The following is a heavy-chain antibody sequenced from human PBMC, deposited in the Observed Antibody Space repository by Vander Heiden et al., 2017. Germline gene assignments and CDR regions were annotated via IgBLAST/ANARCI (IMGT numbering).Heavy chain of an antibody. CDR2: ISSSSSYI. D-gene: IGHD4-17*01. V-gene: IGHV3-21*01. CDR3: ARAADYGDYETYFDY. Sequence: EVQLVESGGGLVKPGGSLRLSCAASGFTFSSYSMNWVRKAPGKGLEWVSSISSSSSYIYYADSVKGRFTISRDNAKNSLYLQMNSLRAEDTAVYYCARAADYGDYETYFDYWGQGTLVTVSS. CDR1: GFTFSSYS. J-gene: IGHJ4*02.